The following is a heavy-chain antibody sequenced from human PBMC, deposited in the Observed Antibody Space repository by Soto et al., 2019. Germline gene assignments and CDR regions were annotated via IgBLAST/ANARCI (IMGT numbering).Heavy chain of an antibody. D-gene: IGHD5-12*01. J-gene: IGHJ4*02. V-gene: IGHV3-30-3*01. CDR1: GVSIRAYA. CDR2: ISPDGNGK. Sequence: XGSLKLSFAASGVSIRAYAMHWVRKAPGKGLEWVAIISPDGNGKYYAGSVRGRFTISRDTSKNTLYLQMNSLRVEDTAVYYCARDRAEYSGFDYPAYWGQGTLVTVSS. CDR3: ARDRAEYSGFDYPAY.